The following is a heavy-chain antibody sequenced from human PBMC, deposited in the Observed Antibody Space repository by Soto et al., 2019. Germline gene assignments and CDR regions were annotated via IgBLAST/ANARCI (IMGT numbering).Heavy chain of an antibody. V-gene: IGHV3-7*01. J-gene: IGHJ4*02. Sequence: EVPLVESGGGLVQPGGSLRLSCAASGFTFSSYWMSWVRQAPGKGLEWVANIKQDGSEKYYVDSVKGRFTISRDNAKNSLYLQMNSLRAEDTAVYYCARDRYCISTSCYEDYWGQGTLVTVSS. CDR2: IKQDGSEK. CDR1: GFTFSSYW. D-gene: IGHD2-2*01. CDR3: ARDRYCISTSCYEDY.